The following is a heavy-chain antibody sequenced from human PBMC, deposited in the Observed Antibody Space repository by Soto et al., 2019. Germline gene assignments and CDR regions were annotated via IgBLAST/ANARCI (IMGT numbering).Heavy chain of an antibody. V-gene: IGHV3-23*01. CDR3: AIASVTRIRGEPPAH. J-gene: IGHJ4*02. Sequence: EVQLLESGGGLVQPGGSLRLSCTASGIIFSAFAMSWVRQAPGKGLEWVSGITGSGGSTNYADSVKGRFTIFRDNSKDTLYLQMHRLGVDDTAIYYCAIASVTRIRGEPPAHWGQGTLVTVSS. CDR2: ITGSGGST. D-gene: IGHD3-10*01. CDR1: GIIFSAFA.